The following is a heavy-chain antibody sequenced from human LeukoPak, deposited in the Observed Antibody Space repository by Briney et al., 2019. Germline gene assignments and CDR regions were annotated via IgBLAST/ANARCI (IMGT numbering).Heavy chain of an antibody. CDR1: GFTFSSYA. V-gene: IGHV3-23*01. Sequence: GGSLRLSCAASGFTFSSYAMSWVRQAPGKGLEWVSAISGSGGSTYYADSVKGRFTISRDNSKNTLYLQMNSLRAEDTAVYYCAKGYYDYVWGSYYFDYWGRESWSPSPQ. J-gene: IGHJ4*02. CDR2: ISGSGGST. CDR3: AKGYYDYVWGSYYFDY. D-gene: IGHD3-16*01.